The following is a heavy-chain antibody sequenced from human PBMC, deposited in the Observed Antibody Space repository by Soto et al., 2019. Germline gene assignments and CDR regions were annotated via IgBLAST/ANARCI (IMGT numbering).Heavy chain of an antibody. J-gene: IGHJ4*02. CDR3: ARGLRSYGYFDY. D-gene: IGHD5-18*01. V-gene: IGHV3-66*01. CDR1: GFTVSSNY. Sequence: EVQLVESGGGLVQPGGSLRLSCAASGFTVSSNYMSWVRQAPGKGLEWVSVIYTGGSTYYADSVKGRFTISRDNSKNTLYLQMNSLRVEDTAVYYCARGLRSYGYFDYWGQGTLVTVSS. CDR2: IYTGGST.